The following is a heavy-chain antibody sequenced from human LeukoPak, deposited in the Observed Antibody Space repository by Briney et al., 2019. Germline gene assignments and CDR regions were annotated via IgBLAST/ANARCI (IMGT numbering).Heavy chain of an antibody. D-gene: IGHD5-12*01. CDR1: GFTFSSYA. Sequence: GGSLRLSCAASGFTFSSYAMSWVRQAPGRGLEWVSSISGGDRSTHYADSVKGRFTISRDNSKNTLYLQMNSLRAEDTAVYYCAKAVDIVTTLGLTIDYWGQGTLVTVSS. CDR3: AKAVDIVTTLGLTIDY. V-gene: IGHV3-23*01. J-gene: IGHJ4*02. CDR2: ISGGDRST.